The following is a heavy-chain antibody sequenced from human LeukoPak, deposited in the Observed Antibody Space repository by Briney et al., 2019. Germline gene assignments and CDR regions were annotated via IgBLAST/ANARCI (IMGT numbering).Heavy chain of an antibody. CDR2: IYYKEGT. J-gene: IGHJ4*02. V-gene: IGHV4-59*01. CDR3: ARGVAILYYYDSSGYYLDY. Sequence: SETLSLTCTVPGGSISSYYCSWIRQPPGKGLEWIGYIYYKEGTNNNPSLKSRVTISVDTSKHQFSLKLSSVTAADTAVYYCARGVAILYYYDSSGYYLDYWGQGTLVTVSS. CDR1: GGSISSYY. D-gene: IGHD3-22*01.